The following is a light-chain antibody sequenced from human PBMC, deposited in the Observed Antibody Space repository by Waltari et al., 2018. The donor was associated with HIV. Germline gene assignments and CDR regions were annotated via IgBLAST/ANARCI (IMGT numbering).Light chain of an antibody. CDR1: QNINDY. CDR3: QGSDTSPFP. J-gene: IGKJ3*01. Sequence: IQMTQSPSSLSASVGDKVTITCRSSQNINDYLNWYQQKPGQAPKLLISAASTLHSGVPSRFSGSGSGTYFTLTISGLQPEDFATYFCQGSDTSPFPFGPGTTVNVK. CDR2: AAS. V-gene: IGKV1-39*01.